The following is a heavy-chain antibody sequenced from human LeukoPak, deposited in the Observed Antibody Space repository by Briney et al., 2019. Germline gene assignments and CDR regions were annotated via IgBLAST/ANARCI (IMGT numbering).Heavy chain of an antibody. Sequence: ASVKVSCKASGYTFTGYYMHWVRQAPGQGLEWMGWINPNSGGTNYAQKFQGRVTMTRDTSISTAYMELSRLRSDDTAVYYCARNAAERRIFGVVISPYYFDYWGQGTLVTVSS. D-gene: IGHD3-3*01. J-gene: IGHJ4*02. CDR1: GYTFTGYY. V-gene: IGHV1-2*02. CDR2: INPNSGGT. CDR3: ARNAAERRIFGVVISPYYFDY.